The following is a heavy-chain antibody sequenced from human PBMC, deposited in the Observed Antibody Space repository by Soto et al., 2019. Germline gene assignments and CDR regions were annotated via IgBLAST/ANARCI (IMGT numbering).Heavy chain of an antibody. CDR1: GRSISSGDYY. CDR3: APFDWLTHY. J-gene: IGHJ4*02. V-gene: IGHV4-30-4*08. Sequence: SETLSLTCTVSGRSISSGDYYWSWIRQHPGKGLEWIGYISYSGRAYYNSSLKSRVIISGDTSKNQFSLKLSSVTAADTAVYYCAPFDWLTHYWGQGTLVTVSS. CDR2: ISYSGRA. D-gene: IGHD3-9*01.